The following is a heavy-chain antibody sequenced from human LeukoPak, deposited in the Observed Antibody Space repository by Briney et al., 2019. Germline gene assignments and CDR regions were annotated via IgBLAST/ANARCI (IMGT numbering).Heavy chain of an antibody. CDR3: ARHISGDHLYIAQ. V-gene: IGHV5-51*01. Sequence: GESLKISCKGSGYSFTNYWIGWVRQMPGKGLEWMGIVYPGNSDTRYTPSSQGQVTISADKSISTAYLQWSSLKASDPAIYYRARHISGDHLYIAQWGRGTLVTVSS. D-gene: IGHD3-16*01. CDR1: GYSFTNYW. CDR2: VYPGNSDT. J-gene: IGHJ4*02.